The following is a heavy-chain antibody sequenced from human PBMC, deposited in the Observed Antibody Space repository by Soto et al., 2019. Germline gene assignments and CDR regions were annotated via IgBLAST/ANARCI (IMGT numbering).Heavy chain of an antibody. D-gene: IGHD1-26*01. Sequence: EVQLLESGGGLVQPGGSLRLSCAASGFTFSSYAMSWVRQAPGKGLEWVSAISGSGGSTYYADSVKGRFTISIDNSKNTLYLQMNSLRAEDTAVYYCAKVWSGSYQNNLFDYWGQGTLVTVSS. CDR2: ISGSGGST. V-gene: IGHV3-23*01. J-gene: IGHJ4*02. CDR1: GFTFSSYA. CDR3: AKVWSGSYQNNLFDY.